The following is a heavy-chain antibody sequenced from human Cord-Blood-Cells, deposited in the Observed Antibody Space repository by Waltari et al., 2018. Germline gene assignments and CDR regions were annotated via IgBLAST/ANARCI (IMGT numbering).Heavy chain of an antibody. CDR2: IYYSGST. V-gene: IGHV4-59*08. J-gene: IGHJ2*01. CDR3: ARRETGYSSSWYWYFDL. D-gene: IGHD6-13*01. CDR1: GGSISSYY. Sequence: QVQLQESGPGLVQPSATLSLTCPVSGGSISSYYWSWIRQPPGKGLEWIGYIYYSGSTNYNPSLKSGVTISVDTSKNQFSLKLSSVTAADTAVYYCARRETGYSSSWYWYFDLWGRGTLVTVS.